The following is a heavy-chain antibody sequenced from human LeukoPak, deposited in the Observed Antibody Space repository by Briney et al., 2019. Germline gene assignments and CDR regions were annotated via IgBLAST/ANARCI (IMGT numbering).Heavy chain of an antibody. CDR3: ARGPPYSSGWRFDY. CDR1: GGSISSSSYY. J-gene: IGHJ4*02. Sequence: SETLSLTCTVSGGSISSSSYYWGWIRQPPGKGLEWIGSIYYSGSTYYNPSLKSRVTISVDTSKNQFSLKLSSVTAADTAVYYCARGPPYSSGWRFDYWGQGTLVTVSS. D-gene: IGHD6-19*01. CDR2: IYYSGST. V-gene: IGHV4-39*01.